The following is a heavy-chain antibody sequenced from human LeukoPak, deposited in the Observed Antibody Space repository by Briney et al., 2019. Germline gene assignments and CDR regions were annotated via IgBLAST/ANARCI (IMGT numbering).Heavy chain of an antibody. V-gene: IGHV3-33*01. D-gene: IGHD6-19*01. CDR3: ARARNTKQWLPQYYGMDV. J-gene: IGHJ6*02. CDR2: IWYDGSNK. CDR1: GFTFSSYG. Sequence: GGSLRLSCAASGFTFSSYGMHWVRQAPGKGLEWVAVIWYDGSNKYYADSVKGRFTISRDNSKNTLYLQMNSLRAEDTAVYYCARARNTKQWLPQYYGMDVWGQGTTVTVSS.